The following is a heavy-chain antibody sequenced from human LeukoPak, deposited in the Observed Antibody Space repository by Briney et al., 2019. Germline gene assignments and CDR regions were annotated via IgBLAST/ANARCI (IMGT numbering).Heavy chain of an antibody. CDR3: AKDPRGAAANWFDP. CDR1: GFAFSSYA. D-gene: IGHD6-13*01. V-gene: IGHV3-23*01. J-gene: IGHJ5*02. CDR2: ISGSGGST. Sequence: GGSLRLSCAASGFAFSSYAMSWVRQAPGMGLEWVSAISGSGGSTYYADSVKGRFTISRDNSKNTLYLQMNSLRAEDTAVYYCAKDPRGAAANWFDPWGQGTLVTVSS.